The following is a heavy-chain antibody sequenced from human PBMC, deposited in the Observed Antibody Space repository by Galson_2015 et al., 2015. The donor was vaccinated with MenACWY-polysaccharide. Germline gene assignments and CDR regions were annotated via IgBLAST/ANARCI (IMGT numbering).Heavy chain of an antibody. J-gene: IGHJ6*02. D-gene: IGHD3-16*01. CDR2: ISAYNGNT. Sequence: SVKVSCKASGYTFTSYGISWVRQAPGQGLEWMGWISAYNGNTNYAQKLQGRVTMTTDTSTSTAYMELRSLRSDDTAVYYCARGPEGGYYYYYYGMDVWGQGTTVTVSS. V-gene: IGHV1-18*01. CDR1: GYTFTSYG. CDR3: ARGPEGGYYYYYYGMDV.